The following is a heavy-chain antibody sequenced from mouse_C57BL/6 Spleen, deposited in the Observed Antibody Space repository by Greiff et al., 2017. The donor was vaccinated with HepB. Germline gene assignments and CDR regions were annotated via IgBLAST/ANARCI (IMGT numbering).Heavy chain of an antibody. CDR3: APYYDYSWFAY. J-gene: IGHJ3*01. CDR1: GYAFSSSW. V-gene: IGHV1-82*01. CDR2: IYPGDGDT. Sequence: VQLQQSGPELVKPGASVKISCKASGYAFSSSWMNWVKQRPGKGLEWIGRIYPGDGDTNYNGKFKGQATLTADKSSSTAYMQLSSLTSEDYAVYFCAPYYDYSWFAYWGQGTLVTVSA. D-gene: IGHD2-4*01.